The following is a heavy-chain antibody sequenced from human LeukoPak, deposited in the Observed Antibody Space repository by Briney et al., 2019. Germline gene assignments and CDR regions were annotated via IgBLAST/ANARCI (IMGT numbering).Heavy chain of an antibody. Sequence: ASVKVSCKASGGTFSSYAISWVRQAPGQGLEWMGRIIPILGIANYAQKFQGRVTITADKSTSTAYMGLSSLRSEDTAVYYCARMGDGSGSYYLYYFDYWGQGTLVTVSS. V-gene: IGHV1-69*04. D-gene: IGHD3-10*01. CDR1: GGTFSSYA. CDR2: IIPILGIA. J-gene: IGHJ4*02. CDR3: ARMGDGSGSYYLYYFDY.